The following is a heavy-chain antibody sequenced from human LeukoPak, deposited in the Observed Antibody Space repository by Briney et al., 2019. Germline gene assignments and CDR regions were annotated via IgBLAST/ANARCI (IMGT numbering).Heavy chain of an antibody. Sequence: SETLSLTCTVSGGSISSSSYYWGWIRQPPGKGLEWIGSIYYSGSTYYNPSLKSRVTISVDTSKNQFSLKLSSVTAADTAVYYCARRETGVFDAFDIWGQGTMVTVSS. CDR1: GGSISSSSYY. CDR3: ARRETGVFDAFDI. D-gene: IGHD7-27*01. CDR2: IYYSGST. J-gene: IGHJ3*02. V-gene: IGHV4-39*01.